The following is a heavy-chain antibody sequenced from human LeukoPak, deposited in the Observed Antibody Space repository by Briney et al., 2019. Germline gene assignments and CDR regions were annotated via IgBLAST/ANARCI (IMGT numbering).Heavy chain of an antibody. CDR1: GYTFTSYY. J-gene: IGHJ4*02. CDR3: ASPGHYYDSSGYYLDY. Sequence: EASVKVSCKASGYTFTSYYMHWVRQAPGQGLEWMGIINPSGGSTSYAQKFQGRVTMTRDTSTSTVYMELSSLRSEDTAVYYCASPGHYYDSSGYYLDYWGQGTLVTVSS. V-gene: IGHV1-46*01. CDR2: INPSGGST. D-gene: IGHD3-22*01.